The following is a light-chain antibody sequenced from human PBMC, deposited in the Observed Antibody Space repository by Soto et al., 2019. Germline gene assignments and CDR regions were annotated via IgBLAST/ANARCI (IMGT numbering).Light chain of an antibody. CDR1: QSLLYSSNNKNY. Sequence: DIVMTQSPDSLAVSLGERATINCKSSQSLLYSSNNKNYLAWYQQKPGQPPKLLIYWASTRESGVPDRFSGSGSGTDFTLTISSLQAEDVAVYYCQQYIETPLTFGGGTKVEIK. CDR2: WAS. CDR3: QQYIETPLT. V-gene: IGKV4-1*01. J-gene: IGKJ4*01.